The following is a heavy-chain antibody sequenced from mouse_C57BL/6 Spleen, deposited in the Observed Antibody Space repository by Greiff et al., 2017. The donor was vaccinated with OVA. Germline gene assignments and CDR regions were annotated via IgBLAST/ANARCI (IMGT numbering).Heavy chain of an antibody. V-gene: IGHV1-15*01. J-gene: IGHJ1*03. CDR2: IDPETGGT. Sequence: SGAELVRPGASVTLSCKASGYTFTDYEMHWVKQTPVHGLEWIGAIDPETGGTAYNQKFKGKAILTADKSSSTAYMELRSLTSEDSAVYYCTRGYYYGSSWYFDVWGTGTTVTVSS. CDR1: GYTFTDYE. CDR3: TRGYYYGSSWYFDV. D-gene: IGHD1-1*01.